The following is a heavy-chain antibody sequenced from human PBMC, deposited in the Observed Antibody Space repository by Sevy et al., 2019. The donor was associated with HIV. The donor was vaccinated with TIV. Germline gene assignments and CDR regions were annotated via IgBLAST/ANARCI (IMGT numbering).Heavy chain of an antibody. CDR2: IYGRGGAT. V-gene: IGHV3-23*01. Sequence: GGSLRLSCKPSGFTFITYAMNWVRQAPGKGLEWVSTIYGRGGATYYADSVKGRFTISRDNSKNTLYLQMNSLRTEDSAVYYCAGGRYDSSGSSDAFDVWGQGTMVTVSS. J-gene: IGHJ3*01. CDR3: AGGRYDSSGSSDAFDV. CDR1: GFTFITYA. D-gene: IGHD3-22*01.